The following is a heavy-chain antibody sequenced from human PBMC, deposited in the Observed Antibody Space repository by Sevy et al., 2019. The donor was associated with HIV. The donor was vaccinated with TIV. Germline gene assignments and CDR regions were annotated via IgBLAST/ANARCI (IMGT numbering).Heavy chain of an antibody. Sequence: GGSLRLSCAASGFTFSSYAMSWVRQAPGKGLEWVSAISGSGGSTYYTDSVKGRFTISRDNSKNTLYLQMNSLRAEDTAVYYCAKVEVVPPAIWYYFDYWGRGTLVTVSS. V-gene: IGHV3-23*01. CDR1: GFTFSSYA. CDR2: ISGSGGST. CDR3: AKVEVVPPAIWYYFDY. J-gene: IGHJ4*01. D-gene: IGHD2-2*01.